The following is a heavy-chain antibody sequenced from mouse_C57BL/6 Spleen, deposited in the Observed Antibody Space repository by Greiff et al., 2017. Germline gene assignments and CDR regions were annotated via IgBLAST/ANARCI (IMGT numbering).Heavy chain of an antibody. CDR3: TREVLLWAYYFDY. J-gene: IGHJ2*01. D-gene: IGHD2-1*01. CDR1: GYTFTDYE. CDR2: IDPETGGT. V-gene: IGHV1-15*01. Sequence: VQLQQSGAELVRPGASVTLSCKASGYTFTDYEMHWVKQTPVHGLEWIGAIDPETGGTAYNQKFKGKAILTADKSSSTSYMELRSLTSEDSAVYYCTREVLLWAYYFDYWGQGTTLTVSS.